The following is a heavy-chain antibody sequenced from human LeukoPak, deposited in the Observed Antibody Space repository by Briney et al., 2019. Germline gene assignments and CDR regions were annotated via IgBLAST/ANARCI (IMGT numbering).Heavy chain of an antibody. CDR2: IYTSGST. CDR3: ARATYTYGGKGSAFDY. D-gene: IGHD4-23*01. Sequence: PSETLSLTCTVSGGSISSYYWSWIRQPAGKGLERIGRIYTSGSTNYNPSLKSRVTMSVDTSKNQFSLKLSSVTAADTAVYYCARATYTYGGKGSAFDYWGQGTLVTVSS. J-gene: IGHJ4*02. V-gene: IGHV4-4*07. CDR1: GGSISSYY.